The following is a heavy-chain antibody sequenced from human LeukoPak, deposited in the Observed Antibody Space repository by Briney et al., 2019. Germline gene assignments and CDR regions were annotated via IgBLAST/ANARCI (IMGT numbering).Heavy chain of an antibody. Sequence: SETLSLTCAVYGGSFSGYYWSWIRQPPGKRLEWMGEINHSGSTNYNPSLKSRVTISVDTSKSQFSLKLSSVTAADTAVYYCARDRAPYCSSTSCYQGHEYWGQGTLVTVSS. CDR3: ARDRAPYCSSTSCYQGHEY. V-gene: IGHV4-34*01. CDR2: INHSGST. J-gene: IGHJ4*02. D-gene: IGHD2-2*01. CDR1: GGSFSGYY.